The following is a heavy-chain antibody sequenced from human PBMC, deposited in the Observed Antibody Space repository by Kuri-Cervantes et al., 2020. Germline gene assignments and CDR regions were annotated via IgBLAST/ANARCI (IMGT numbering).Heavy chain of an antibody. CDR2: IKQDGSEK. Sequence: LTCSVSGGSISGYYWNWIRQPPGKGLEWVANIKQDGSEKYYVDSVKGRFTISRDNAKNSLLLQMNSLRVDDTALYYCARWIGGFDPWGQGTLVTVSS. J-gene: IGHJ5*02. CDR1: GGSISGYY. D-gene: IGHD2-2*03. V-gene: IGHV3-7*01. CDR3: ARWIGGFDP.